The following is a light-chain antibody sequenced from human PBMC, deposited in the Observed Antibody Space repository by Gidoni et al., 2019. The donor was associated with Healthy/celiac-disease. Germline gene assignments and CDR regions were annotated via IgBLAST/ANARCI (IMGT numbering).Light chain of an antibody. CDR1: SSKMGNNY. Sequence: QSVLTQPPSVSAAPGQKVTISCSGSSSKMGNNYVSWYQQLPGKAPKLLIYDNNKRPSGIPDRFSGSKSGTSATLGITGLQTGDEADYYCGTWDSSLSAYVFGTGTKVTVL. CDR3: GTWDSSLSAYV. J-gene: IGLJ1*01. CDR2: DNN. V-gene: IGLV1-51*01.